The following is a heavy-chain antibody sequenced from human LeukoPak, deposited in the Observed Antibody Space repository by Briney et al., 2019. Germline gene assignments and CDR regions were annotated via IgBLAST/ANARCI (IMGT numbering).Heavy chain of an antibody. CDR3: ARAFCSTTSCYVDY. CDR1: GFTFSSYA. D-gene: IGHD2-2*01. CDR2: IYYSGST. V-gene: IGHV4-30-4*08. J-gene: IGHJ4*02. Sequence: LRLSCAASGFTFSSYAMSWVRQAPGKGLEWIGYIYYSGSTYYNPSLKSRVTISVDTSKNQFSLKLSSATAADTAVYYCARAFCSTTSCYVDYWGQGTLVTVSS.